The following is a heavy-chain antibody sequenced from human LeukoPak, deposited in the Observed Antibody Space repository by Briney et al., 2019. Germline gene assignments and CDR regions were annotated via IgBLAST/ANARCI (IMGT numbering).Heavy chain of an antibody. CDR1: GYTFTSYG. V-gene: IGHV1-18*01. Sequence: GASVTVSCKASGYTFTSYGISWVRQAPGQGLEWMGWISAYNGNTNYAQKLQGRVTMTTDTSTSTAYMELRSLRSEDTAVYYCATVVAVAGYWYFDLWGRGTLVTVSS. CDR3: ATVVAVAGYWYFDL. CDR2: ISAYNGNT. D-gene: IGHD6-19*01. J-gene: IGHJ2*01.